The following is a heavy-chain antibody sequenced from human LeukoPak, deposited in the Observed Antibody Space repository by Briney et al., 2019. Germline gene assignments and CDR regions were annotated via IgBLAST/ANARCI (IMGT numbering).Heavy chain of an antibody. CDR2: ISSNGDYI. J-gene: IGHJ4*02. CDR3: ARAREPNIGSWFSDS. V-gene: IGHV3-21*01. CDR1: GFSFSRYR. Sequence: KPGGSLRLSCAASGFSFSRYRMNWVRQAPGKGLEWVSSISSNGDYIYYGDSVKGRFTMSRDNAKNSLYLQLSSLRAEDTALYYCARAREPNIGSWFSDSWGQGTLVTVSS. D-gene: IGHD3-10*01.